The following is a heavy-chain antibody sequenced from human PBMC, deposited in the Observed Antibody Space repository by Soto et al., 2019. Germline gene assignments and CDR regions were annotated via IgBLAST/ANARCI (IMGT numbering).Heavy chain of an antibody. Sequence: EVQLVESGGGLVQPGGSLRLSCIGSGFTFSSYSMVWVRQAPGKGLEWVSYIFVSSTIIYYADSVKGRFTVSRDNAQNSVFLVMNSLRAEDTAVYYCARDKDWAFDYWGQGTLVTVSS. CDR3: ARDKDWAFDY. CDR2: IFVSSTII. CDR1: GFTFSSYS. D-gene: IGHD3-9*01. J-gene: IGHJ4*02. V-gene: IGHV3-48*04.